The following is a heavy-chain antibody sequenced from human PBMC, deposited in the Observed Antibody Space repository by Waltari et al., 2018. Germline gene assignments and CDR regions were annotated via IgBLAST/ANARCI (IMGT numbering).Heavy chain of an antibody. D-gene: IGHD6-19*01. CDR2: IYHTGST. V-gene: IGHV4-4*02. CDR3: ASRAVAGNNFDY. CDR1: GGSIYINHW. J-gene: IGHJ4*02. Sequence: QVQLQESGPGLVKPLGTLSLTCAVSGGSIYINHWWSWVRQAPGKGLDWIGEIYHTGSTNYNPALKSRVTISVDKSRNHFSLNLTSVTVADTALYYCASRAVAGNNFDYWGQGRLVTVSS.